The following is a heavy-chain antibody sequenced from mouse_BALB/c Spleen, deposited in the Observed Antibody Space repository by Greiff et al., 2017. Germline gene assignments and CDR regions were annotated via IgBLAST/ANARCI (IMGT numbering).Heavy chain of an antibody. CDR3: ARDRAGTGFDY. J-gene: IGHJ2*01. Sequence: EVKLVESGGGLVQPGGSLRLSCATSGFTFTAYYMSWVRQPPGKALEWLGFIRNKANGYTTEYSASVKGRFTISSDTSQSILYLQMNTLRAEDSATYYCARDRAGTGFDYWGQGTTLTVSA. V-gene: IGHV7-3*02. CDR2: IRNKANGYTT. D-gene: IGHD4-1*01. CDR1: GFTFTAYY.